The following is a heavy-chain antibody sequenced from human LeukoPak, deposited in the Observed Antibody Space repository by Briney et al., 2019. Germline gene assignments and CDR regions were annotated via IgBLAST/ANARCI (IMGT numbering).Heavy chain of an antibody. CDR3: ASCYDYGDYVPGCGY. V-gene: IGHV3-21*01. CDR1: GFTFSSYS. J-gene: IGHJ4*02. Sequence: GGSLRLSCAASGFTFSSYSMNWVRQAPGKGLEWVSSISSSSSYIYYADSVKGRFTISRDNAKNSLYLQMNSLRAEDTAVYYCASCYDYGDYVPGCGYWGQGTLVTVSS. D-gene: IGHD4-17*01. CDR2: ISSSSSYI.